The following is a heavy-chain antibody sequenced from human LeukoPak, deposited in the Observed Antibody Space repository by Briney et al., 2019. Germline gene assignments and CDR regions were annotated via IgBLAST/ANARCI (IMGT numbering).Heavy chain of an antibody. D-gene: IGHD3-3*01. V-gene: IGHV1-69*05. CDR1: GGTFSSYA. J-gene: IGHJ6*03. CDR2: IIPIFGTA. Sequence: SVKASCKASGGTFSSYAISWVRQAPGQGLEWMGGIIPIFGTANYAQKFQGRVTITTDESTSTAYMELSSLRSEDTAVYYCARAGSGYYNYYYMDVWGKGTTVTVSS. CDR3: ARAGSGYYNYYYMDV.